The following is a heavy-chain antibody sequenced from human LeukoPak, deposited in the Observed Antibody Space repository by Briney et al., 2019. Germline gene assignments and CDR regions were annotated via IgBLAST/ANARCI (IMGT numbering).Heavy chain of an antibody. CDR3: TTWVGARFDF. D-gene: IGHD1-26*01. CDR2: ISGGGGST. Sequence: GGSLRLSCAASGFTFSNYAMSWVRQAPGKGLEWVSAISGGGGSTYNADSVKGRFTISRDNSKNTLYLQVNSLRAEDTAVYFCTTWVGARFDFWGQGTLVTVSS. J-gene: IGHJ4*02. V-gene: IGHV3-23*01. CDR1: GFTFSNYA.